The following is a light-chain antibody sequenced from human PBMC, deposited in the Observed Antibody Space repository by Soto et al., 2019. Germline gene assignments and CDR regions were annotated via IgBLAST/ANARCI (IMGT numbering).Light chain of an antibody. Sequence: QSALTQPASVSGSPGQSITISCTGTSSDVGGYNYVSWYLQHPGKAPKLIISKVSNRPSGVSTRLSGSKSVNTASLTISGLQAEDEADYYCMSYTSSSTLVFGGGTKLTVL. J-gene: IGLJ2*01. V-gene: IGLV2-14*01. CDR2: KVS. CDR1: SSDVGGYNY. CDR3: MSYTSSSTLV.